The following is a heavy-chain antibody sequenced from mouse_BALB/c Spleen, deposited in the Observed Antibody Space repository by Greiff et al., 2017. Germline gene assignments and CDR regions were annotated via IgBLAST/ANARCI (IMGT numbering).Heavy chain of an antibody. Sequence: VQLQESGAELAKPGASVKMSCKASGYTFTSYWMHWVKQRPGQGLEWIGYINPSTGYTEYNQKFKDKATLTADKSSSTAYMQLSSLTSEDSAVYYCARGNGFFAYWGQGTLVTVSA. V-gene: IGHV1-7*01. CDR3: ARGNGFFAY. J-gene: IGHJ3*01. CDR1: GYTFTSYW. CDR2: INPSTGYT.